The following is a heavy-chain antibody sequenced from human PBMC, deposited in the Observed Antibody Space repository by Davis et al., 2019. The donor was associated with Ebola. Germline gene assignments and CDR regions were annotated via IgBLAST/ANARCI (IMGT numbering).Heavy chain of an antibody. CDR2: ISTYNGNT. CDR3: ARDVRGITGPSEY. J-gene: IGHJ4*02. V-gene: IGHV1-18*01. Sequence: ASVKVSCRASGYTFTSYDINWVRQATGQGLEWMGWISTYNGNTNYAQKVQGRITMTTDTSTSTAYMELRSLRSDDTARYYCARDVRGITGPSEYWGQGTLVTVSS. D-gene: IGHD1-1*01. CDR1: GYTFTSYD.